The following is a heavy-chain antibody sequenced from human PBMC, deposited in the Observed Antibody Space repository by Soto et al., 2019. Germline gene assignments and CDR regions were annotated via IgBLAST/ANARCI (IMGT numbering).Heavy chain of an antibody. CDR3: AREVGSGSYYGTDSYYFDY. Sequence: QVQLQESGPGLVKPSQTLSLTCTVSGGSISSGDYYWSWIRQPPGKGLEWIGYIYYSGSTYYNPSLKSRVTISVNTSKNQFSLKLSSVTAADTAVYYCAREVGSGSYYGTDSYYFDYWGQGTLVTVSS. CDR1: GGSISSGDYY. D-gene: IGHD1-26*01. V-gene: IGHV4-30-4*01. CDR2: IYYSGST. J-gene: IGHJ4*02.